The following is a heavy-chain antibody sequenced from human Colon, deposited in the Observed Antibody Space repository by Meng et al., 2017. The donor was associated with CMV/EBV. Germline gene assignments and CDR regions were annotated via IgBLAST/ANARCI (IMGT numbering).Heavy chain of an antibody. CDR1: GASISGSSSY. V-gene: IGHV4-39*07. Sequence: GSLRLSCTVPGASISGSSSYWGWVRQPPGKGLEWIGSIYHSGETYYSPSLKSRVTISVDTSNNQFSLKVSSVMAADTAIYYCARDTGFYRIGMDVWGQGTTVTVSS. J-gene: IGHJ6*02. D-gene: IGHD4-11*01. CDR3: ARDTGFYRIGMDV. CDR2: IYHSGET.